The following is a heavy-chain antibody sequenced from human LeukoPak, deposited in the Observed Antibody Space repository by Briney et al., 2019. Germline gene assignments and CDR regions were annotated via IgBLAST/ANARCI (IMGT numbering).Heavy chain of an antibody. CDR1: GYRFTSYS. D-gene: IGHD5-12*01. V-gene: IGHV5-51*01. Sequence: GESLKIPCMCFGYRFTSYSIGWARHMPGKGVEWMGKLYPWDSDTIYSPPCQGHVTLSADNSLSPPYMQWRSLKASDTALYYCAIDSGYDTVFVYWGQGTLGTLSS. CDR3: AIDSGYDTVFVY. CDR2: LYPWDSDT. J-gene: IGHJ4*02.